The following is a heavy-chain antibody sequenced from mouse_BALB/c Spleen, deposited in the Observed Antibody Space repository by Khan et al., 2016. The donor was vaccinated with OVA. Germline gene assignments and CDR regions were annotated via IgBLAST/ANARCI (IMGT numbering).Heavy chain of an antibody. CDR1: GFTFSSYA. V-gene: IGHV5-9-3*01. J-gene: IGHJ1*01. CDR2: ISSGGNYT. D-gene: IGHD1-1*01. CDR3: ARPPITTVVATSYWFFDV. Sequence: DVKLVESGGGLVQPGGSLKLSCAASGFTFSSYAMSWVRQTPEKRLEWVATISSGGNYTYYPDSVKGRFTISRDNAKNTLYLQMSSLRSEDTAMYYCARPPITTVVATSYWFFDVWGAGTTVTVSS.